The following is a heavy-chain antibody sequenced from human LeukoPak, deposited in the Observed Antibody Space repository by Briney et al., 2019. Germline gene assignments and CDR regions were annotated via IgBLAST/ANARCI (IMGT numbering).Heavy chain of an antibody. Sequence: SETLSLTCTVSGGSISSSSYYWGWIRQPPGKGLEWIGSIYYSGSTYYNPSLKSRVTISVDTSKNQFSLKLNSVTAADTAVYYCARAPYYDVLNGFAGWLDPWGQGTLVIVSS. V-gene: IGHV4-39*07. CDR3: ARAPYYDVLNGFAGWLDP. CDR2: IYYSGST. CDR1: GGSISSSSYY. J-gene: IGHJ5*02. D-gene: IGHD3-9*01.